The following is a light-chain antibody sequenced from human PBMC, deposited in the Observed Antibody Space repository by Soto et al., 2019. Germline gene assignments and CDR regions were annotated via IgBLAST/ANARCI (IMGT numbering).Light chain of an antibody. Sequence: EIVMTQSPATLSVSPGETATLSCRASQSVSYNLAWYQQKPGQGPRLLIYGAFTRATGIPARFSGSGSGTDFTLTISSLQSEDFAVYYCQQYNNWPPYTFGQGTKLEIK. CDR1: QSVSYN. V-gene: IGKV3-15*01. CDR3: QQYNNWPPYT. CDR2: GAF. J-gene: IGKJ2*01.